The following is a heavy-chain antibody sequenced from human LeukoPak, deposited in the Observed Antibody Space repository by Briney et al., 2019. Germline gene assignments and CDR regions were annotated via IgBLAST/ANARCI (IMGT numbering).Heavy chain of an antibody. D-gene: IGHD6-19*01. CDR3: AGYSSGWYDAFDI. CDR2: IYYSGST. CDR1: GGSISSGGYY. Sequence: PSQTLSLTCTVSGGSISSGGYYWSWIRQHPGKGLEWIGYIYYSGSTNYNPSLKSRVTISVDTSKNQFSLKLSSVTAADTAVYYCAGYSSGWYDAFDIWGQGTMVTVSS. V-gene: IGHV4-31*03. J-gene: IGHJ3*02.